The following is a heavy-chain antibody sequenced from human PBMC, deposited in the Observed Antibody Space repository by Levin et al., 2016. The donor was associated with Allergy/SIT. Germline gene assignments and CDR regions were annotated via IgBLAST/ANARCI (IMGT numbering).Heavy chain of an antibody. CDR3: ARLQLITMIVVGAFDI. CDR2: IYSGGST. V-gene: IGHV3-53*01. Sequence: WIRQPPGKGLEWVSVIYSGGSTYYADSVKGRFTISRDNSKNTLYLQMNSLRAEDTAVYYCARLQLITMIVVGAFDIWGQGTMVTVSS. D-gene: IGHD3-22*01. J-gene: IGHJ3*02.